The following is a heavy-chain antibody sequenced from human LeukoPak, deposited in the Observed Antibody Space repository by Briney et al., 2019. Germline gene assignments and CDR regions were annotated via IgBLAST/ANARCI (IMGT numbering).Heavy chain of an antibody. CDR2: MNPNSGNT. CDR1: GYTFTSYD. J-gene: IGHJ6*02. D-gene: IGHD2-21*02. V-gene: IGHV1-8*01. Sequence: ASVKVSCKASGYTFTSYDINWVRQATGQGLEWMGWMNPNSGNTGYAQKFQGRVTMTRNTSISTAYMELSSLRSEDTAVYDCARGLAFSGGDCYSGHYYYGMDVWGQRTTVTVSS. CDR3: ARGLAFSGGDCYSGHYYYGMDV.